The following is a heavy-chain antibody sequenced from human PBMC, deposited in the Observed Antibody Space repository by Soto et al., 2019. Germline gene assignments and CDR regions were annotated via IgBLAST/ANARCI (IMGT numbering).Heavy chain of an antibody. J-gene: IGHJ6*03. V-gene: IGHV3-7*01. Sequence: GGSLRLSCAASGFTFSSYWMSWVRQAPGKGLEWVANIKQDGSEKYYVDSVEGRFTISRDNAKNSLYLQMNSLRAEDTAVYYCARDERYYDFWSGYYKYYYYYYMDVWGKGTTVTVSS. D-gene: IGHD3-3*01. CDR2: IKQDGSEK. CDR1: GFTFSSYW. CDR3: ARDERYYDFWSGYYKYYYYYYMDV.